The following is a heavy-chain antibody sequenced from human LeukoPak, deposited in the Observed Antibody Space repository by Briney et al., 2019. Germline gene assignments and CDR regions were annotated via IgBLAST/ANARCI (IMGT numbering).Heavy chain of an antibody. V-gene: IGHV4-39*01. CDR3: ARVIVGATGGNPSDAFDI. D-gene: IGHD1-26*01. CDR2: IYYSGST. J-gene: IGHJ3*02. Sequence: SETLSLTCTVSGGSISSSSYYWGWIRQPPGKGLEWIGSIYYSGSTYYNPSLKSRVTISVDTSKNQFSLKLSSVTAADTAVYYCARVIVGATGGNPSDAFDIWGQGTLVTVSS. CDR1: GGSISSSSYY.